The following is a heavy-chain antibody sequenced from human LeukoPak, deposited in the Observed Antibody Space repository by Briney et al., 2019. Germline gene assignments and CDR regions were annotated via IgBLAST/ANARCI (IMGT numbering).Heavy chain of an antibody. J-gene: IGHJ4*02. Sequence: PGGSLRLSCAASGLSFSTYTMSWVRQAPGRGLEWVSGISSSGSGDNTYYADSVKGRFTISRDNGKNTLYLQMNSLRAEDTAVYYCARGSTYYDSSGQVPFDYWGQGTLVTVSS. CDR1: GLSFSTYT. CDR2: ISSSGSGDNT. D-gene: IGHD3-22*01. CDR3: ARGSTYYDSSGQVPFDY. V-gene: IGHV3-23*01.